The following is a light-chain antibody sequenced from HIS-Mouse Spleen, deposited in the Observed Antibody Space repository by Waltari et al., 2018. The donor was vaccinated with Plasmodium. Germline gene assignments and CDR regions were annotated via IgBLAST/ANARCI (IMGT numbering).Light chain of an antibody. Sequence: QSALTQPASVSGSPGQSIPISCTGTSSDVGGYHYVSWYQHHPGKAPKLMIYEVSNRPSGVSNRFSGSKSGNTASLTISGLQAEDEADYYCSSYTSSSTLDVFGTGTKVTVL. CDR3: SSYTSSSTLDV. V-gene: IGLV2-14*01. CDR1: SSDVGGYHY. J-gene: IGLJ1*01. CDR2: EVS.